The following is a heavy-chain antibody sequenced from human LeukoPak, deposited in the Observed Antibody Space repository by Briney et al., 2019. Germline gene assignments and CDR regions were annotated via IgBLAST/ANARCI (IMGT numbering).Heavy chain of an antibody. CDR1: GGSIGTGSYY. CDR2: IYTTGST. CDR3: ARGSGTMRGFDN. V-gene: IGHV4-61*02. D-gene: IGHD1-7*01. J-gene: IGHJ4*02. Sequence: PSETLSLTCSVSGGSIGTGSYYWSWIRQPAGKGLEWIGRIYTTGSTSHNPSLKSRVTVSLDTSKNQFSLNLSSVTAADTAVYYCARGSGTMRGFDNWGQGTLVTVSS.